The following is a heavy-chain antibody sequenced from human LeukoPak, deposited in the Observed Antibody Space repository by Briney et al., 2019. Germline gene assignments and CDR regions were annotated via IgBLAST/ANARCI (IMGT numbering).Heavy chain of an antibody. Sequence: GGSLTLSCAASGFTFSRYWMSWVRQAPGKGLEWVANTKQDGSEKYYLESVKGRFTISRDNTKNSLNLHMNSLRGEDTAVYYCALSSGNYAIPFDYWGQGTLVTVSS. CDR2: TKQDGSEK. J-gene: IGHJ4*02. CDR1: GFTFSRYW. CDR3: ALSSGNYAIPFDY. D-gene: IGHD1-26*01. V-gene: IGHV3-7*01.